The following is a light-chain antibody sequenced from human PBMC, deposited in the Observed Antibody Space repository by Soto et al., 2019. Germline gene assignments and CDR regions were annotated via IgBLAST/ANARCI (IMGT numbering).Light chain of an antibody. J-gene: IGKJ5*01. CDR3: QQYSHLIT. CDR2: DAS. CDR1: QDISNY. Sequence: DIQMTQSPSSLSASVGDRVTITCQASQDISNYLNWYQQKLGKAPKLMIYDASNLETGVPSRFSGSGSGTDFTFTISILPAEDIATYYCQQYSHLITFGQGTRLEIK. V-gene: IGKV1-33*01.